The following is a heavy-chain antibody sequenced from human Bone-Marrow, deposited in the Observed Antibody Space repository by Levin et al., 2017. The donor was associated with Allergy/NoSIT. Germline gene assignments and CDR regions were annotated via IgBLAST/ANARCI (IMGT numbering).Heavy chain of an antibody. V-gene: IGHV3-21*01. CDR2: ISSSGSHI. J-gene: IGHJ4*02. D-gene: IGHD5-12*01. Sequence: GGSLRLSCAASGFGFSNYRMNWVRQARGEGLEWISFISSSGSHIYYAESVKGRFTISRDNAKNSLYLQMNSLRAEDTAVYYCARDDGYSGFDPYHFDYWGQGTLVTVSS. CDR1: GFGFSNYR. CDR3: ARDDGYSGFDPYHFDY.